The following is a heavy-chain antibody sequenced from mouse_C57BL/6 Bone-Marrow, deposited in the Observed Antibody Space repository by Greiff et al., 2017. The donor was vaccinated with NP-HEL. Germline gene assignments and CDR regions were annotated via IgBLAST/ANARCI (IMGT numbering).Heavy chain of an antibody. V-gene: IGHV1-15*01. D-gene: IGHD3-2*02. CDR1: GYTFTDYE. J-gene: IGHJ4*01. CDR3: TRSLDSSGYVRGY. Sequence: QVQLQQSGAELVRPGASVTLSCKASGYTFTDYEMHWVKQTPVHGLEWLGAIDPETGGTAYNQKFKGKAILTADKSSSTAYMELRSLTSEDSAVYYCTRSLDSSGYVRGYWGQGTSVTVSS. CDR2: IDPETGGT.